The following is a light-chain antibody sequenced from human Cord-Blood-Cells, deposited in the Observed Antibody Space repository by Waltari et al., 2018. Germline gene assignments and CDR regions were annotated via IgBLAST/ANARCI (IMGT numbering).Light chain of an antibody. CDR2: DVS. V-gene: IGLV2-14*01. CDR3: SSYTSSSTWV. Sequence: QSALTQPASVSGSPGQSITISCTGTSSDVGGYNYVSWYQQHPGKDPKRMIYDVSKRPSGVSNRFSGSKSGNTASLTISGLQAEDEADYYCSSYTSSSTWVFGGGTKLTVL. CDR1: SSDVGGYNY. J-gene: IGLJ3*02.